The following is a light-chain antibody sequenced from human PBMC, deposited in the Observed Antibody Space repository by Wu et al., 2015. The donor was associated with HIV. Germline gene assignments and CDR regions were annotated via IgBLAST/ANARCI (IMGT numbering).Light chain of an antibody. CDR3: HQYGGSPGT. CDR2: SAS. J-gene: IGKJ1*01. CDR1: QSVSSSY. V-gene: IGKV3-20*01. Sequence: EIVLTQSPGTLSLSPGERATLSCRASQSVSSSYLAWYQQRPGQAPRPLIYSASSRVTGIPDRFSGSGSGTDFTLTISRLEPEDFAVYFCHQYGGSPGTFGQGDQGGN.